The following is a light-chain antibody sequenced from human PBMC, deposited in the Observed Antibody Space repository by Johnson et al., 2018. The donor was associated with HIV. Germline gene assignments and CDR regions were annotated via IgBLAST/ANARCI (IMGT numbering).Light chain of an antibody. CDR2: DNN. J-gene: IGLJ1*01. CDR1: SSNIGNNY. CDR3: GTWDISLSVGYV. Sequence: QCALTQPPSVSAAPGQKVTISCSGSSSNIGNNYVSWYQQLPGTAPKLLIYDNNKRPSGIPDRFSGSKSGTSATLGITGLQTGDEADYYCGTWDISLSVGYVFGTGTKVTVL. V-gene: IGLV1-51*01.